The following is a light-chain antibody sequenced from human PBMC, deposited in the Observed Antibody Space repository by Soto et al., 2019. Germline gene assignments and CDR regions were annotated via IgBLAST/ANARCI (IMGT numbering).Light chain of an antibody. CDR3: QQYGSLWT. V-gene: IGKV3-20*01. CDR1: QSARSSY. Sequence: DIVLTQSPGTLSLSPGERATLSCMSSQSARSSYLAWYQQKPGQAPRLLIYGASRRATGIPDRFSGSGAGTGFTLTISRLEPEDFAVYYCQQYGSLWTFGQGTKVDIK. CDR2: GAS. J-gene: IGKJ1*01.